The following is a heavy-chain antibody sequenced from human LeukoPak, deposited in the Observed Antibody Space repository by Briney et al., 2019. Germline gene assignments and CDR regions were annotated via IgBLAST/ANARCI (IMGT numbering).Heavy chain of an antibody. D-gene: IGHD6-13*01. J-gene: IGHJ4*02. CDR2: VYYTGTT. CDR3: ARGTGEQQLVGTPFDY. CDR1: GGSISSYY. V-gene: IGHV4-59*01. Sequence: ETLSLTCTVSGGSISSYYWSWIRQPPGKGLEWIAFVYYTGTTNYNPSLKSRATISVDTSKNQFSLKLSSVTAADTAVYYCARGTGEQQLVGTPFDYWGQGTLVTVSS.